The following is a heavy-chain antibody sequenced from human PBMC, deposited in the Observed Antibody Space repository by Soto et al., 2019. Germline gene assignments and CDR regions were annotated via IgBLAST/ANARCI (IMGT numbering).Heavy chain of an antibody. D-gene: IGHD3-22*01. Sequence: GASVKVSCKASGGTFSRNTISRVRQAPGQGLEWMGGIMPIFGSANYAQKFQGRVTITADENTRTVYMELSRLRSEDTAVYYCARQFDSDTTGYYYAYWGQGTLVTVSS. V-gene: IGHV1-69*13. CDR2: IMPIFGSA. J-gene: IGHJ4*02. CDR1: GGTFSRNT. CDR3: ARQFDSDTTGYYYAY.